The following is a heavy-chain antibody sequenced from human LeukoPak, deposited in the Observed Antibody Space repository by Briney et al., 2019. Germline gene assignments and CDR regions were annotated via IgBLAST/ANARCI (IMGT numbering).Heavy chain of an antibody. CDR1: GFTFSSYG. Sequence: GGSLRLSCAASGFTFSSYGMHWVRQAPGKGLEWVAVISYDGSNKYYADSVKGRFTTSRDNSKNTLYLQMNSLRAEDTAVYYCAKGYSSSWYYRYFDYWGQGTLVTVSS. V-gene: IGHV3-30*18. CDR3: AKGYSSSWYYRYFDY. D-gene: IGHD6-13*01. J-gene: IGHJ4*02. CDR2: ISYDGSNK.